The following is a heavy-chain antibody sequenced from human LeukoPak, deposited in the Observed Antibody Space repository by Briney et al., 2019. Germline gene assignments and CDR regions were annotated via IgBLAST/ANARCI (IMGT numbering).Heavy chain of an antibody. V-gene: IGHV4-34*01. CDR1: GGSFSGYY. CDR2: INHSGST. Sequence: SETLSLTCAVYGGSFSGYYWSWIRQPPGKGLEWIGEINHSGSTNYNPSLKSRVTISVDTSKNQFSLKLSSVTAADTAVYYCARRPHLWELMADFDYWGQGTLVTVSS. J-gene: IGHJ4*02. CDR3: ARRPHLWELMADFDY. D-gene: IGHD1-26*01.